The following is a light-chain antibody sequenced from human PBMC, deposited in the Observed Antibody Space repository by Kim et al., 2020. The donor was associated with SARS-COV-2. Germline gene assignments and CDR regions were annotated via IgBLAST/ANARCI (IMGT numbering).Light chain of an antibody. CDR3: QVWDSSSDHVV. Sequence: APGKTARITCGGNNIGDKSVHWYQQKPGQAPVLVIYYDSYRPSGIPERFSGSNSGNTATLTISRVEAGDEADYYCQVWDSSSDHVVFGGGTQLTVL. CDR1: NIGDKS. V-gene: IGLV3-21*04. CDR2: YDS. J-gene: IGLJ2*01.